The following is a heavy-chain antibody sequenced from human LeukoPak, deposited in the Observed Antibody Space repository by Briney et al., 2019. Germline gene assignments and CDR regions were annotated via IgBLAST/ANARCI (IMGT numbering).Heavy chain of an antibody. V-gene: IGHV3-7*01. D-gene: IGHD3-16*02. CDR3: ARPRYDYVWGSYRGAFDY. CDR1: GFTFSSYW. CDR2: IKQDGSEK. J-gene: IGHJ4*02. Sequence: GGSLRLSCAASGFTFSSYWMSWVRQAPGKGLEWVANIKQDGSEKSWVASVKGRFTISRDNAKNLLYLQMNSLSAEDTAVYYCARPRYDYVWGSYRGAFDYWGQGTLVTVSS.